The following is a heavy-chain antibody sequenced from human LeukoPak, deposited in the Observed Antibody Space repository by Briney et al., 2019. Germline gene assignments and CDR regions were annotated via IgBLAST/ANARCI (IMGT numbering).Heavy chain of an antibody. CDR1: GFTFSSYS. Sequence: PGGSLRLSCAASGFTFSSYSMNWVRQAPGKGLEWVSSISSSSSYIYYADSVKGRFTISRDNAKNSLYLQMNSLRAEDTAVYYCARDEYSYGSQYGMDVWGQGTTVTVSS. CDR3: ARDEYSYGSQYGMDV. J-gene: IGHJ6*02. D-gene: IGHD5-18*01. V-gene: IGHV3-21*01. CDR2: ISSSSSYI.